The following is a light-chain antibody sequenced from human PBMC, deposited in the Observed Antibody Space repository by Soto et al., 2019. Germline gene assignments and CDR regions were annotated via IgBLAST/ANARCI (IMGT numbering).Light chain of an antibody. Sequence: IQMPQSPSSLSASVGDRVTITCRASQTIIIFLNWYQQKPGKAPKLLIYDASSLESGVPSRFSGSGSGTEFTLTISSLQPEDFATYYCLQHNSYPRTFGQGTKVDIK. CDR1: QTIIIF. J-gene: IGKJ1*01. V-gene: IGKV1-17*01. CDR3: LQHNSYPRT. CDR2: DAS.